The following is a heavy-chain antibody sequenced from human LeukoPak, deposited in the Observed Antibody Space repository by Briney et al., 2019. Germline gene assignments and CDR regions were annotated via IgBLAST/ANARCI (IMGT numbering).Heavy chain of an antibody. V-gene: IGHV1-2*02. Sequence: ASVKVSCKASGYTFTDHYMHWVRQAPGQGLEWMGWVNPNSGGTSSAQNFQGRVTMTRDTSISTAYMELSRLTSDDTAVYYCARDRWELTYWGQGTLVTVSS. CDR3: ARDRWELTY. D-gene: IGHD4-23*01. CDR1: GYTFTDHY. CDR2: VNPNSGGT. J-gene: IGHJ4*02.